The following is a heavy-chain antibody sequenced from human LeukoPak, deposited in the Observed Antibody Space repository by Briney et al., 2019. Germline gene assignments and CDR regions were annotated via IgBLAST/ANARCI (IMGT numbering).Heavy chain of an antibody. D-gene: IGHD5-18*01. CDR1: GFTFSSYA. CDR2: ISYDGSNK. CDR3: ARVPVSGYSYGLYYYYYMDV. Sequence: GGSLRLSCAASGFTFSSYAMHWVRQAPGKGLEWVAVISYDGSNKYYADSVKGRFTISRDNSKNTLYLQMNSLRAEDTAVYCCARVPVSGYSYGLYYYYYMDVWGKGTTVTVSS. J-gene: IGHJ6*03. V-gene: IGHV3-30-3*01.